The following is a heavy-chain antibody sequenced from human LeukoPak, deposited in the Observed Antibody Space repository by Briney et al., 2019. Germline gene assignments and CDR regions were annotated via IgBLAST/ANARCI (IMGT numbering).Heavy chain of an antibody. J-gene: IGHJ4*02. Sequence: GGSLRLSCAASGFTFSSYSMNWVRQAPGKGLEWVSYISSSSSTIYYADSVKGRFTISRDNAKNSLFLQMNSLKTEDTALYYCARDFFAGWGQGTLVTVSS. CDR1: GFTFSSYS. D-gene: IGHD3-3*01. CDR3: ARDFFAG. CDR2: ISSSSSTI. V-gene: IGHV3-48*01.